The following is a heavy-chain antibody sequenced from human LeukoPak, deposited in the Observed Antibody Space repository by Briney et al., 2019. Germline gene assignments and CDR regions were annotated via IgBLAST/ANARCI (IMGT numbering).Heavy chain of an antibody. CDR2: INHSGST. CDR1: GGSFSGYY. V-gene: IGHV4-34*01. D-gene: IGHD2/OR15-2a*01. Sequence: SETLSLTCAVYGGSFSGYYWNWIRQPPGKGLEWIGEINHSGSTNYNPSLKSRVTISVDTSKNQFSLKLSSVTAADTAVYYCARHPFQYPFDHWGQGTVVSVSS. J-gene: IGHJ5*02. CDR3: ARHPFQYPFDH.